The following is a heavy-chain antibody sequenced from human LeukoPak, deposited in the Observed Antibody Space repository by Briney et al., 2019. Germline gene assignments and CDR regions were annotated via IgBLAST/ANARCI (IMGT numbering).Heavy chain of an antibody. CDR3: ARDPVPAAARHFDY. CDR2: TSSDGTVK. V-gene: IGHV3-30-3*01. Sequence: PGGSLRLSCAASGFTFSTHAMSWVRQAPGKGLEWVAVTSSDGTVKYYPDSVKGRFTISRDNSKNTLYLQVNSLRPEDTGVYYCARDPVPAAARHFDYWGQGTLVTVSS. D-gene: IGHD2-2*01. J-gene: IGHJ4*01. CDR1: GFTFSTHA.